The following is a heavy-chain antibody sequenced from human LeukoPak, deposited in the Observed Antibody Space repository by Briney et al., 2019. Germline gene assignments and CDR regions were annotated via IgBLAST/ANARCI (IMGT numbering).Heavy chain of an antibody. CDR1: GYTFTSYD. CDR3: AREFRREYSSGWYVFP. D-gene: IGHD6-19*01. V-gene: IGHV1-8*01. J-gene: IGHJ5*02. Sequence: ASVKVSCKASGYTFTSYDINWVRQATGQGLEWMGWMNPNSGNTGYAQKFQGRVTMTRNTSISTAYMELSSLRSEDTAVYYCAREFRREYSSGWYVFPWGQRTLVTVSS. CDR2: MNPNSGNT.